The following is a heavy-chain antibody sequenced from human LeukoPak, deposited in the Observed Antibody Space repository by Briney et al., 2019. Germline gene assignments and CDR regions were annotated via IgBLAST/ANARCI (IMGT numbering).Heavy chain of an antibody. CDR3: ASELGDCSSTSCHPDS. J-gene: IGHJ5*01. D-gene: IGHD2-2*01. V-gene: IGHV4-39*01. Sequence: SETLSLTCTVSGGSINSIRYYWGWLRQPPGPGLEWIVSIYYSGSTYYNPPLKSRVTISEDPSKNQLPPKLSSVTAADPSVYYCASELGDCSSTSCHPDSCGPGNPVTVSP. CDR1: GGSINSIRYY. CDR2: IYYSGST.